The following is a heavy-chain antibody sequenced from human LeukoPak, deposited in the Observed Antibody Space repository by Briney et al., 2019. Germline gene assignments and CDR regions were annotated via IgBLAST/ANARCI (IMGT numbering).Heavy chain of an antibody. CDR2: IYSGGST. CDR1: GFTVSSNY. D-gene: IGHD3-22*01. V-gene: IGHV3-66*02. CDR3: AKMGYYYSIPTFFDY. Sequence: GGSLRLSCAASGFTVSSNYMSWVRQAPGKGLEWVSVIYSGGSTYYTDYVKGRFTISRDSSKNTLYLQMNSMKAEDTAVYYCAKMGYYYSIPTFFDYWGQGTLVTVSS. J-gene: IGHJ4*02.